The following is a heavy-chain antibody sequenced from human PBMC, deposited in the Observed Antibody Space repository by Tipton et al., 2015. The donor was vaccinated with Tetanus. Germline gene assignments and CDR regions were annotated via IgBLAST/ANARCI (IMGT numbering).Heavy chain of an antibody. Sequence: SLRLSCAASGFSLSAYWVHWVRQAPGKGLVWVSRISYGGTYTDYADSVKGRFIISRDNAKNTLYLQVNSLRADDTAVYYCAREGFVSGWRGMDVWGQGTTVTVSS. J-gene: IGHJ6*02. CDR1: GFSLSAYW. D-gene: IGHD6-19*01. CDR3: AREGFVSGWRGMDV. V-gene: IGHV3-74*01. CDR2: ISYGGTYT.